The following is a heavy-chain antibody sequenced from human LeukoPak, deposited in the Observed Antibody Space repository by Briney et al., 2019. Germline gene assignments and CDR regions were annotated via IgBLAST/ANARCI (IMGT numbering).Heavy chain of an antibody. D-gene: IGHD3-22*01. V-gene: IGHV1-2*02. CDR2: INPNSGGT. Sequence: ASVKVSCMASGYTFTGYYMHWVRQAPGQGLEWVGWINPNSGGTNYAQKFQGRVTKTTDTSISTAYMELSKLRSDGTAVYYCARGDVSYDSSGYYYYWGQGTLVTVSS. CDR1: GYTFTGYY. J-gene: IGHJ4*02. CDR3: ARGDVSYDSSGYYYY.